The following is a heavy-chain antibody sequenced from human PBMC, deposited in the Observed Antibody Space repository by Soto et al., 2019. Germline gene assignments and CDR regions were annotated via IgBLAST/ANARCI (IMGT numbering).Heavy chain of an antibody. CDR2: ISISSSYI. CDR1: GFTFSSYS. J-gene: IGHJ4*02. D-gene: IGHD3-10*01. CDR3: ARDPMGRGVTLDY. V-gene: IGHV3-21*01. Sequence: PGGSLRLSCAASGFTFSSYSMNWVRQAPGKGLEWVSSISISSSYIYYADSVKGRFTISRDNAKNSLYLQMNSLRAEDTAVYYWARDPMGRGVTLDYWGRGTLVTLSS.